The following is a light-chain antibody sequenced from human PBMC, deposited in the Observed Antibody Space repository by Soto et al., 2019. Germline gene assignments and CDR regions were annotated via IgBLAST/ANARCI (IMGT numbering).Light chain of an antibody. V-gene: IGLV2-14*01. CDR3: TSYTTSSTQV. Sequence: QSALTQPASVSGSPGQSITISCTGTSSDVGYYNYVSWYQHHPGKVPKLIIYEVSNRPSRISNRFSGYKSGNTASLTISGLQAEDEADYYCTSYTTSSTQVFGGGTKLTVL. CDR2: EVS. J-gene: IGLJ3*02. CDR1: SSDVGYYNY.